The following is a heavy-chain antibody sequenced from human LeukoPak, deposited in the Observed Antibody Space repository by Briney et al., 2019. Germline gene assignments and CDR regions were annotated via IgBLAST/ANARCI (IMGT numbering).Heavy chain of an antibody. J-gene: IGHJ3*02. CDR3: ARDRETGTEDAFDI. CDR1: GGTFSSYA. V-gene: IGHV1-69*04. CDR2: IILILGIA. Sequence: AASVKVSCKASGGTFSSYAISWVRQAPGQGLEWMGRIILILGIANYAQKFQGRVTITADKSTSTAYMELSSLRSEDTAVYYCARDRETGTEDAFDIWGQGTMVTVSS. D-gene: IGHD1-7*01.